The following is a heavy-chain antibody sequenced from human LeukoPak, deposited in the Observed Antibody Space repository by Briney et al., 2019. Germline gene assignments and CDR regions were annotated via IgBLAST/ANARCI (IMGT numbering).Heavy chain of an antibody. Sequence: GGSLRLSCAASGFTFSSYAMHWVRQAPGKGLEWVAVISYDGSNKYYADSVKGRFTISRDNSKNTLYLQMNSLRAEDTAVYYCARGGYDYGEYYYCYGMDVWGQGTTVTVSS. J-gene: IGHJ6*02. V-gene: IGHV3-30*04. CDR2: ISYDGSNK. CDR3: ARGGYDYGEYYYCYGMDV. CDR1: GFTFSSYA. D-gene: IGHD4-17*01.